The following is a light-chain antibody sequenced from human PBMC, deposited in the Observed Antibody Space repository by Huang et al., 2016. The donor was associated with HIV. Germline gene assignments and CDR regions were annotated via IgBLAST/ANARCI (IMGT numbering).Light chain of an antibody. CDR2: GAS. V-gene: IGKV3-20*01. CDR1: QSVNSDY. Sequence: EIVLTQSPGTLSLSPGERATLPCRASQSVNSDYLAWYQQKPGQAPRLLIYGASNRATGIPDFTLTISRLQPEDFVVYYCQQYDRSLPRFTFGPGTKLDIQ. J-gene: IGKJ3*01. CDR3: QQYDRSLPRFT.